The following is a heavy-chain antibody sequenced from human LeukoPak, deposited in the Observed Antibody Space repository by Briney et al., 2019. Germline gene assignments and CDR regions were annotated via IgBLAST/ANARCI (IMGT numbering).Heavy chain of an antibody. CDR3: ARAAAGRYYFDY. CDR1: GFTVSSNE. Sequence: PGGSLRLSCAASGFTVSSNEMSWVRQAPGKGLEWVSYISSSGSTIYYADSVKGRFTISRDNAKNSLYLQMNSLRAEDTAVYYCARAAAGRYYFDYWGQGTLVTVSS. J-gene: IGHJ4*02. D-gene: IGHD6-13*01. CDR2: ISSSGSTI. V-gene: IGHV3-48*03.